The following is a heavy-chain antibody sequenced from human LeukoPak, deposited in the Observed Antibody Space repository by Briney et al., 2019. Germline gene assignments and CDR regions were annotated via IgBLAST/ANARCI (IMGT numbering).Heavy chain of an antibody. V-gene: IGHV1-46*01. Sequence: ASVKVSCKASGGTFSSYAISWVRQAPGQGPEWMGMINPGDGSTTYRQKFKGRVTLTRDMSTSTIYMELSGLKFEDTAVYYCARDAGSSWHNWGQGTLVTVSS. CDR2: INPGDGST. D-gene: IGHD6-13*01. CDR1: GGTFSSYA. J-gene: IGHJ4*02. CDR3: ARDAGSSWHN.